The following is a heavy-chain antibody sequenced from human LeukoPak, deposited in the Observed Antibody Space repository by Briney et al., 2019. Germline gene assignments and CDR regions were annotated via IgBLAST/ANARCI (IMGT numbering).Heavy chain of an antibody. D-gene: IGHD2-15*01. CDR1: GGSFSGYY. CDR2: INHSGST. V-gene: IGHV4-34*01. Sequence: PSETLSLTCAVYGGSFSGYYWSWIRQPPGKGLEWIGEINHSGSTNYNPSLKSRVTISVDTSKNQFSLKLSSVTAADTAVYYCARHKGSWYPYIWGQGTMVTVSS. CDR3: ARHKGSWYPYI. J-gene: IGHJ3*02.